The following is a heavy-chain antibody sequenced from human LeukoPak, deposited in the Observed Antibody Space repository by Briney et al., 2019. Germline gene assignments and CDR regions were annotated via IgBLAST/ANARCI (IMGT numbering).Heavy chain of an antibody. D-gene: IGHD6-13*01. J-gene: IGHJ6*03. V-gene: IGHV1-2*02. Sequence: GASVNVSCKASGYTFTGYYMHWVRQAPGQGLEWMGWINPNSGGTNYAQKFQGRVTMTRDTSISTAYMELSRLRSDDTAVYYCASGAAAAQRYYYYYMDVWGKGTTVTVSS. CDR3: ASGAAAAQRYYYYYMDV. CDR2: INPNSGGT. CDR1: GYTFTGYY.